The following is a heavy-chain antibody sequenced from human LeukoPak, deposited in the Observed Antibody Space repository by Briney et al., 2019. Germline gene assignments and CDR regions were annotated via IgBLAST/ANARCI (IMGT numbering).Heavy chain of an antibody. CDR2: ISYDGSNK. V-gene: IGHV3-30-3*01. J-gene: IGHJ4*02. CDR3: ARDVDQGGAELDY. Sequence: GGSLRLSCAASGFTFSSYAMHWVRQAPGKGLEWVAVISYDGSNKYYADSVKGRFTISRDNSKNTLYLQMNSLRAEDTAVYYCARDVDQGGAELDYWGQGTLVTVSS. CDR1: GFTFSSYA. D-gene: IGHD1-26*01.